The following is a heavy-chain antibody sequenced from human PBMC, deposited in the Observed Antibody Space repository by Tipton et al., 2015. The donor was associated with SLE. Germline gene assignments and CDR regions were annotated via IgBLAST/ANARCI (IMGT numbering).Heavy chain of an antibody. J-gene: IGHJ3*02. V-gene: IGHV3-21*01. CDR3: ARDQGSIAVAGAQYAFDI. D-gene: IGHD6-19*01. CDR1: GFTFSSYN. Sequence: GSLRLSCAASGFTFSSYNINWVRQAPGKGLEWVSSISSSSSYIDYADSVKGRFNISRDNAKNSLYLQMNSLRVEDTAVYFCARDQGSIAVAGAQYAFDIWGQGSMVTVSS. CDR2: ISSSSSYI.